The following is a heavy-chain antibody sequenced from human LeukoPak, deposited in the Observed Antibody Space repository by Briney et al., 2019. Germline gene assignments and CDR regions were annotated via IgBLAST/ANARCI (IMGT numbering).Heavy chain of an antibody. D-gene: IGHD4-17*01. V-gene: IGHV3-23*01. J-gene: IGHJ5*02. CDR1: GFTFSSYG. CDR2: ISGSGDST. Sequence: GRSLRLSCAASGFTFSSYGMSWVRQAPGKGLEWVSAISGSGDSTFYADSVKGRFTISRDNSKNTLYLQMNSLRAEDTAVYYCAKARTTVTTGNWFDPWGQGTLVTVSS. CDR3: AKARTTVTTGNWFDP.